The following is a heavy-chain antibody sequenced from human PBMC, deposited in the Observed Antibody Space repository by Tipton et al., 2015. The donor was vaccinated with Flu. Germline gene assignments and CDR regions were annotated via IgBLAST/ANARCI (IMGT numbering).Heavy chain of an antibody. CDR2: ISSSGSII. D-gene: IGHD3-3*01. Sequence: SLRLSCAASGFTFSDYYMSWVRQAPGKGLEWVSHISSSGSIINYADSVKGQFTISRDNAKNSLYLQMNSLRAEDTAVYYCARDHPPSITVLGEITDYFGMAVWGQGTTVTVSS. J-gene: IGHJ6*02. CDR1: GFTFSDYY. V-gene: IGHV3-11*01. CDR3: ARDHPPSITVLGEITDYFGMAV.